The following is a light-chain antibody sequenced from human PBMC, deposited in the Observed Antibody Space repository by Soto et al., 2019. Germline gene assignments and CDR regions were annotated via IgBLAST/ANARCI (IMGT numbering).Light chain of an antibody. CDR1: QDVSNY. J-gene: IGKJ4*01. Sequence: IQMTQSPSSLSVSVGDRVTITCQASQDVSNYLNWYQQKLGKAPKLLIYDASNLETGVPSRFSGSGSGTYFSFTISSLQPEDIATYYCQQYDNLPLTFGGGTKVDIK. V-gene: IGKV1-33*01. CDR2: DAS. CDR3: QQYDNLPLT.